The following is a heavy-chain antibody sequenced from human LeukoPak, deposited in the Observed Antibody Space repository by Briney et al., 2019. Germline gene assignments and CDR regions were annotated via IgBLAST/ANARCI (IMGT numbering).Heavy chain of an antibody. CDR3: ARGGTSIAARPSVVPFDY. Sequence: SETLFLTCTVSGGSVSSGSYYWSWIRQPPGKGLEWIGYICYSGSTNYNPSLKSRVTISVDTSKNQFSLKLSSVTAADTAVYYCARGGTSIAARPSVVPFDYWSQGTLVTVSS. V-gene: IGHV4-61*01. CDR2: ICYSGST. J-gene: IGHJ4*02. D-gene: IGHD6-6*01. CDR1: GGSVSSGSYY.